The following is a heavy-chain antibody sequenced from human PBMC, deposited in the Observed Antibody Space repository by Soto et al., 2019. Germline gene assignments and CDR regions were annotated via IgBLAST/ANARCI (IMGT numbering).Heavy chain of an antibody. CDR2: ISAYNGNT. CDR1: GYTFTSYG. D-gene: IGHD3-10*01. J-gene: IGHJ5*02. Sequence: QVQLVQSGAEVKKPGASVKVSCKASGYTFTSYGISWVRQAPGQGLEWMGWISAYNGNTNYAQKLQGRVTMTTDTATSTDYMELRSLRSDDTAVYYCARVLLWFGELLSSTWFDPWGQGTLVTVSS. V-gene: IGHV1-18*01. CDR3: ARVLLWFGELLSSTWFDP.